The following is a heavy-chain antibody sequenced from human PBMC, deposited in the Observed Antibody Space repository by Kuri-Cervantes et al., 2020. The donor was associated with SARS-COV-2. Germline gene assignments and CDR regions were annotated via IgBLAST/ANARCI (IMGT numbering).Heavy chain of an antibody. J-gene: IGHJ3*02. Sequence: GESLKISCAASGFTFSSYGMHWVRQAPGKGLEWVAFIRYDGSNKHYADSVKGRFTISRDNSKNTLYLQMNSLRAEDTAVYYCAKIPIIAAAGADAFDIWGQGTMVTVSS. CDR3: AKIPIIAAAGADAFDI. CDR1: GFTFSSYG. V-gene: IGHV3-30*02. D-gene: IGHD6-13*01. CDR2: IRYDGSNK.